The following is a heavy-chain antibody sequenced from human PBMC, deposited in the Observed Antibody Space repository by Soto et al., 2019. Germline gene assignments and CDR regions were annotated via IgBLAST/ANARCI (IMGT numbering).Heavy chain of an antibody. V-gene: IGHV4-31*03. Sequence: QVQLQESGPGLVKPSQTLSLACTVSDGSVSRGGYYWSWLRQSPGKGLEWLGNIYYTGRTSYNPSLESRVTSSLETSKRQFSLRLASVSAADTALYYCAREGSYHYFDYWGQGALVTVSS. J-gene: IGHJ4*02. CDR1: DGSVSRGGYY. CDR3: AREGSYHYFDY. CDR2: IYYTGRT. D-gene: IGHD1-26*01.